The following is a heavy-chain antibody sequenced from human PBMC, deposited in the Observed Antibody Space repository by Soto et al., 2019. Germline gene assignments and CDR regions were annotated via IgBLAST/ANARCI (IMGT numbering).Heavy chain of an antibody. J-gene: IGHJ4*02. CDR3: ARDPVLAFVAADYFDY. V-gene: IGHV3-30-3*01. CDR2: ISYDGSNK. Sequence: QVQLVESGGGVVQPGRSLRLSCAASGFTFSSYAMHWVRQAPGKGLEWVAVISYDGSNKYYADSVKGRFTSSRDNSKNTRSLQMNSLRAEDTAVYYCARDPVLAFVAADYFDYWGQGTLVTVSS. D-gene: IGHD6-19*01. CDR1: GFTFSSYA.